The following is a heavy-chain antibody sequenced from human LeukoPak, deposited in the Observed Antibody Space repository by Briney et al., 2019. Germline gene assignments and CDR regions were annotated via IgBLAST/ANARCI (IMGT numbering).Heavy chain of an antibody. D-gene: IGHD1-1*01. CDR1: GFTFCTYS. CDR2: INSDGNIS. V-gene: IGHV3-74*01. J-gene: IGHJ4*02. Sequence: PGGSLRLSCAASGFTFCTYSMNWVRQAPGKGLVWVSRINSDGNISSYADSVKGRFTISRDNAKNTLYLQMNSLRAEDTAVYYCARGERLDYWGQGTLVTVSS. CDR3: ARGERLDY.